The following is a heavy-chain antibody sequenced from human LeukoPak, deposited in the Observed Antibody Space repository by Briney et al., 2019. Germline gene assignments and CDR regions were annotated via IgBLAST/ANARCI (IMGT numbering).Heavy chain of an antibody. CDR2: IKKDGSEK. CDR3: ARDLSGIAGYTYGRGIDY. J-gene: IGHJ4*02. Sequence: GGTLRLPCAASGFTFSSHWMSWVRQAPGKGLEWVANIKKDGSEKYYVDAVKGRFTISRGNAKTSLYLQMNSLRAEDTAVYYCARDLSGIAGYTYGRGIDYWGQGTLVTVSS. V-gene: IGHV3-7*01. CDR1: GFTFSSHW. D-gene: IGHD5-18*01.